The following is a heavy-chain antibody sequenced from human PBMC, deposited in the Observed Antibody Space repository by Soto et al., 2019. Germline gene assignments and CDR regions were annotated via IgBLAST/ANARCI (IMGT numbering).Heavy chain of an antibody. CDR1: GYTFTSYD. V-gene: IGHV1-8*01. J-gene: IGHJ6*03. D-gene: IGHD2-2*01. CDR3: ERYCSRSSCPPGYYYYMDV. Sequence: QVQLVQSGAEVKKPGASVKVSCKASGYTFTSYDINWVRQATGQGLEWMGWMNPNSGNRGYAQKFQGRVNMTRNTSISTAYMELSSLRSEDTAVYYCERYCSRSSCPPGYYYYMDVWGKGTKVNVSS. CDR2: MNPNSGNR.